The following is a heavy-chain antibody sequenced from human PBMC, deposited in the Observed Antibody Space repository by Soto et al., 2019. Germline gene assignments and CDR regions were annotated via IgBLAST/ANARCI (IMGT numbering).Heavy chain of an antibody. CDR2: INYRGSS. CDR1: GGSFTGYY. V-gene: IGHV4-34*01. Sequence: SETLSLTCAVYGGSFTGYYWTWIRQTPGKGLEWIGEINYRGSSYYNPSLESRISMAVDTSKNQFSLKLRSVTAADTAVYFCVRGQPHRITIFEVVIRSYDYGMDVWGQGTTVTVS. D-gene: IGHD3-3*02. J-gene: IGHJ6*02. CDR3: VRGQPHRITIFEVVIRSYDYGMDV.